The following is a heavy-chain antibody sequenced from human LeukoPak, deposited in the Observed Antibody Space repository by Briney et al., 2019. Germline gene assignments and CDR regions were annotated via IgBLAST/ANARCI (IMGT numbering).Heavy chain of an antibody. CDR2: IYGGGNI. V-gene: IGHV3-53*01. CDR1: GFTFSSYS. J-gene: IGHJ4*02. CDR3: ARGAGYNYPYYFDY. D-gene: IGHD5-24*01. Sequence: WGSLRLSCAASGFTFSSYSMNWVRQAPGKGLEWVSVIYGGGNIYYADSVKGRFTISRDNSKNTLYLQMNSLRAEDTAVYYCARGAGYNYPYYFDYWGQGTLVTVSS.